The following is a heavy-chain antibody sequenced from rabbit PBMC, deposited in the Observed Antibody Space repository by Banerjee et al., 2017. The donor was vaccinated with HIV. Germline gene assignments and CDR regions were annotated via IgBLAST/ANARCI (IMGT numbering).Heavy chain of an antibody. J-gene: IGHJ4*01. V-gene: IGHV1S45*01. Sequence: QEQLVESGGGLVKPEGSLTLTCTASGFSFSSYWMCWVRQAPGKGLEWIACIYSGSSNGPYYASWAKSRFTISKTSSTTVTLQMTSLTAADTATYFCARDLAGVIGWNFNLWGPGTLVTVS. CDR2: IYSGSSNGP. CDR1: GFSFSSYW. CDR3: ARDLAGVIGWNFNL. D-gene: IGHD4-1*01.